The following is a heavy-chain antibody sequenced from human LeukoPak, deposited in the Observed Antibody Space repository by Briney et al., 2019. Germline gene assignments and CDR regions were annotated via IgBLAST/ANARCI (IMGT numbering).Heavy chain of an antibody. CDR1: GGSISSGGYY. V-gene: IGHV4-61*08. Sequence: PSQTLSLTCTVSGGSISSGGYYWSWIRQPPGKGLEWIGYIYYSGSTNYNPSLKSRVTISVDTSKNQFSLKLSSVTAADTAVYYCARTPDKYYYGMDVWGQGTTVTVSS. J-gene: IGHJ6*02. CDR2: IYYSGST. CDR3: ARTPDKYYYGMDV.